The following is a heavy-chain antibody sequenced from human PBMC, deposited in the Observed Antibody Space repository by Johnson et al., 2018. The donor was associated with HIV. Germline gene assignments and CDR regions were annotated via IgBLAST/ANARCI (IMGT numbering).Heavy chain of an antibody. V-gene: IGHV3-7*05. D-gene: IGHD2-2*01. CDR1: GFTFSSYW. Sequence: VQLVESGGGLVQPGGSLRLSCAASGFTFSSYWMSWIRQAPGKGLEWVANIKQDGRDVHYVDSVKGRFTISRDNAKNSLYLQMNSLRAEDTALYYCAKDQAPVVPAGRGAFEIWGQGTMVTVSS. J-gene: IGHJ3*02. CDR2: IKQDGRDV. CDR3: AKDQAPVVPAGRGAFEI.